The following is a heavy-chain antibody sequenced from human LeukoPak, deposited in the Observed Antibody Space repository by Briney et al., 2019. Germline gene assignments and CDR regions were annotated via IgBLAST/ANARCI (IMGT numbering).Heavy chain of an antibody. J-gene: IGHJ4*02. V-gene: IGHV4-59*01. Sequence: PSETLSLTCAVYGGSFSGYYWSWIRQPPGKGLEWIGYIYYSGSTNYNPSLKSRVTISVDTSKNQFSLKLSSVTAADTAVYYCARVGDYGDHYFDYWGQGTLVTVSS. CDR3: ARVGDYGDHYFDY. D-gene: IGHD4-17*01. CDR1: GGSFSGYY. CDR2: IYYSGST.